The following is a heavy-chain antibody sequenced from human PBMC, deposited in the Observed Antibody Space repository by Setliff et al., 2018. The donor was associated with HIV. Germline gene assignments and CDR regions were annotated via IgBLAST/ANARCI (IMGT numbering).Heavy chain of an antibody. D-gene: IGHD5-12*01. J-gene: IGHJ4*02. CDR3: ARVNSGGYNYKSFFDY. Sequence: GGSLRLSCSASGFTFSDYYMSWIRQAPGKGLEWVSYISSSSTYTNYLDSVKGRFTISRDNAKNSLYLQMNSLRAEDTAVYYCARVNSGGYNYKSFFDYWGQGTLVTVSS. V-gene: IGHV3-11*05. CDR1: GFTFSDYY. CDR2: ISSSSTYT.